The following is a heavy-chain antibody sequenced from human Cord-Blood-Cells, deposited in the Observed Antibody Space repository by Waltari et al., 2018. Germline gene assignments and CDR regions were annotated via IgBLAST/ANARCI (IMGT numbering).Heavy chain of an antibody. J-gene: IGHJ6*02. Sequence: QVQLVQSGAEVKKPGASVKVSCTASGYTFTGYYMHWVRQAPGQGLEWMGWINPNSGGTNYAQKFQGWVTMTRDTSISTAYMELSRLRSDDTAVYYCARDYGNGSGSYYYGMDVWGQGTTVTVSS. V-gene: IGHV1-2*04. CDR2: INPNSGGT. CDR1: GYTFTGYY. D-gene: IGHD3-10*01. CDR3: ARDYGNGSGSYYYGMDV.